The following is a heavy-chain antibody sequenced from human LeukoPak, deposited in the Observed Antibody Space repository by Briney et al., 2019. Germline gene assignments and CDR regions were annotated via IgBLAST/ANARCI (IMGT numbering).Heavy chain of an antibody. Sequence: GESLKISCKGSGYSFTNYRIGWVRQMPGKGLEWMGIIYPGDSETRYSPSFQGQVTISADKSISTAYLQWSSLRASDTAIYYCARQYDSSGYGYIDYWGQGTLVTVSS. CDR3: ARQYDSSGYGYIDY. D-gene: IGHD3-22*01. CDR1: GYSFTNYR. V-gene: IGHV5-51*01. CDR2: IYPGDSET. J-gene: IGHJ4*02.